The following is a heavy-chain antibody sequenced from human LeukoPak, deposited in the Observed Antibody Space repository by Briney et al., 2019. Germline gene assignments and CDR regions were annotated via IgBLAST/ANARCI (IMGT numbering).Heavy chain of an antibody. D-gene: IGHD3-3*01. CDR1: GGSISSGDYY. Sequence: SSETLSLTCTVSGGSISSGDYYWSWIRQPPGKGLEWIGYIYYSGSTYYNPSLKSRVTISVDTSKNQFSLKLSSVTAADTAVYYCASYDFWSGYSIGYFDYGGQGTLVTVSS. CDR3: ASYDFWSGYSIGYFDY. V-gene: IGHV4-30-4*08. J-gene: IGHJ4*02. CDR2: IYYSGST.